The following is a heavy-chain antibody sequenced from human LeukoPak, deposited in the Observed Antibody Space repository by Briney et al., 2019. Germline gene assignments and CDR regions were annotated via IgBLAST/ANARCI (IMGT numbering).Heavy chain of an antibody. D-gene: IGHD3-16*01. J-gene: IGHJ5*02. V-gene: IGHV4-59*01. CDR1: GGSISSYY. Sequence: PSETLSLTCTVSGGSISSYYWSWIRQPPGKGLEWIGYIYYSGSTNYNPSLKSRVTISVDTSKNQFSLKLSSVTAADTAVYYCARDLGAYWFDPWGQGTLVTVSS. CDR2: IYYSGST. CDR3: ARDLGAYWFDP.